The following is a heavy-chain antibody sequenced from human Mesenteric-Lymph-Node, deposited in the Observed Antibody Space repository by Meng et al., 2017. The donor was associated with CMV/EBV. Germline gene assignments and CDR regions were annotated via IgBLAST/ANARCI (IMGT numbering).Heavy chain of an antibody. J-gene: IGHJ4*02. CDR2: IWYDGSNK. D-gene: IGHD3-22*01. CDR3: ASALRTVVVVIDY. V-gene: IGHV3-33*01. Sequence: GESLKISCAASGFTFSSYGMHWVRQAPGKGLEWVAVIWYDGSNKYYADSVKGRFTISRDNSKNTLYLQMNSLRAEDTAVYYCASALRTVVVVIDYWGQGTLVTVSS. CDR1: GFTFSSYG.